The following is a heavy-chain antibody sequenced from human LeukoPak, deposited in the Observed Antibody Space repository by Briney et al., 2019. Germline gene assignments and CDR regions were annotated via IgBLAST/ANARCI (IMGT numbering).Heavy chain of an antibody. D-gene: IGHD3-22*01. Sequence: PGGPLRLSCAASGFTFSNAWMSWVRQAPGKGLEWVGRIKSKTYGGTTDYAAPVKGRFTISRDDSKNTLYLQMNSLKTEDTAVYYCTTDEYYDSSGYYYGLEFDYWGQGTLVTVSS. CDR1: GFTFSNAW. CDR2: IKSKTYGGTT. V-gene: IGHV3-15*01. J-gene: IGHJ4*02. CDR3: TTDEYYDSSGYYYGLEFDY.